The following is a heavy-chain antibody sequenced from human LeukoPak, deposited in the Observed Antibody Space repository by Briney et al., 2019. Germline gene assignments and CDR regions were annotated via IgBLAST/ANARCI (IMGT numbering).Heavy chain of an antibody. Sequence: GGSLRLSCAASGFNFSSYEMNWVRQAPGKGLEWVSYISSGGSTKYYADSVKGRFTFSRDNAKNSLYLQMNSLRAGDTAAYYCARQRGSGSPNYYYYGMDVWGQGTTVTVSS. CDR2: ISSGGSTK. V-gene: IGHV3-48*03. J-gene: IGHJ6*02. D-gene: IGHD3-10*01. CDR1: GFNFSSYE. CDR3: ARQRGSGSPNYYYYGMDV.